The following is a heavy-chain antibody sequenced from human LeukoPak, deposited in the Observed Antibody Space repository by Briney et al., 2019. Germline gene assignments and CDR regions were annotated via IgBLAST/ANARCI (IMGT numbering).Heavy chain of an antibody. D-gene: IGHD3-22*01. V-gene: IGHV1-24*01. CDR3: ATQLFTRYYYDSSGYYY. Sequence: ASVKVSCKVSGYTLTELSMHWVRQAPGKGLEWMGGFDPEDGETIYAQKFQGRVTMTEDTSTDTAYMELSSLRSEDTAVYYCATQLFTRYYYDSSGYYYWGQGTWSPSPQ. CDR1: GYTLTELS. J-gene: IGHJ4*02. CDR2: FDPEDGET.